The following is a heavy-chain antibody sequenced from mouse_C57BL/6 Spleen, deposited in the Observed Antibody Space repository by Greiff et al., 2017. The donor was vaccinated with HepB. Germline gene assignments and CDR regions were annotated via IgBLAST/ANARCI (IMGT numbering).Heavy chain of an antibody. CDR1: GYAFTNYL. CDR3: ARGNYDYDEDYFDY. CDR2: INPGSGGT. Sequence: LVESGAELVRPGTSVKVSCKASGYAFTNYLIEWVKQRPGQGLEWIGVINPGSGGTNYNEKFKGKATLTADKSSSTAYMQLSSLTSEDSAVYFCARGNYDYDEDYFDYWGQGTTLTVSS. D-gene: IGHD2-4*01. J-gene: IGHJ2*01. V-gene: IGHV1-54*01.